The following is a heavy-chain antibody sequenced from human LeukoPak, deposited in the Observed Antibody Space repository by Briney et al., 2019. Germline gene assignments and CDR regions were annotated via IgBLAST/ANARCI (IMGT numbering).Heavy chain of an antibody. CDR1: GFTFSSYA. CDR2: ISGSGGST. Sequence: PGGSLRLSCAASGFTFSSYAMSWVRQAPGKGLEWVSSISGSGGSTHYADSVKGRFTISRDNSKNTLYLQMNSLRAEDTAVYYCAKDKRRELRYFGDDAFDIWGQGTMVTVSS. D-gene: IGHD3-9*01. V-gene: IGHV3-23*01. J-gene: IGHJ3*02. CDR3: AKDKRRELRYFGDDAFDI.